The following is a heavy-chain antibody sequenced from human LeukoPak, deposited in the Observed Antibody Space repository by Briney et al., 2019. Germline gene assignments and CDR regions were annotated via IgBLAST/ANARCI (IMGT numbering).Heavy chain of an antibody. Sequence: GGSLRLSCAAAGFTFSDYYMSWIRQAPGKGLEWVSYISSSSSYTNYADSVKGRFTITSDNAKNSLYLQMNSLRAGDTAVYYCARAPHYSNYGPYYYGMDVWGQGTAVTVSS. CDR2: ISSSSSYT. D-gene: IGHD4-11*01. J-gene: IGHJ6*02. V-gene: IGHV3-11*06. CDR3: ARAPHYSNYGPYYYGMDV. CDR1: GFTFSDYY.